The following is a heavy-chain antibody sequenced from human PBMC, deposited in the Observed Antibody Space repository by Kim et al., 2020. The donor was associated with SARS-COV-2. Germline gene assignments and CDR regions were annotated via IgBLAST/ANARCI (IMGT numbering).Heavy chain of an antibody. CDR3: ARDRGGARIAAPFDY. D-gene: IGHD6-13*01. Sequence: DSVRGRFTISRDNAKNSLYLQMNSLRDEDTAVYYCARDRGGARIAAPFDYWGQGTLVTVSS. V-gene: IGHV3-48*02. J-gene: IGHJ4*02.